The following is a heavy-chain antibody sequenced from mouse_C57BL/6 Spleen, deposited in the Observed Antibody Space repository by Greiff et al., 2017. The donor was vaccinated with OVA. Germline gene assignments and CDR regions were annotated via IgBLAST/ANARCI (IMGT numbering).Heavy chain of an antibody. V-gene: IGHV1-76*01. J-gene: IGHJ2*01. CDR2: IYPGSGNT. Sequence: QVQLQQSGAELVRPGASVKLSCKASGYTFTDYYINWVKQRPGQGLEWIARIYPGSGNTYYNEKFKGKATLTAEKSSSTAYMQLSSLTSEDSAVYFYARSTTVVEDYWGQGTTLTVSS. D-gene: IGHD1-1*01. CDR3: ARSTTVVEDY. CDR1: GYTFTDYY.